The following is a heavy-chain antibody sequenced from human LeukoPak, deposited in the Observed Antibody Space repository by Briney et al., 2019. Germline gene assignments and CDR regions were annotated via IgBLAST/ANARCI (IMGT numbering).Heavy chain of an antibody. CDR3: ARHSVVPTAFDY. V-gene: IGHV4-4*09. Sequence: SETLSLTCTVSGGSISSYYWSWIRQPPGKGLEWIGYIYTSGSTNYNPSLESRVTISVDTSKNQFSLRLSSVTAADTAVHCCARHSVVPTAFDYWGQGTLVTVSS. D-gene: IGHD2-2*01. J-gene: IGHJ4*02. CDR1: GGSISSYY. CDR2: IYTSGST.